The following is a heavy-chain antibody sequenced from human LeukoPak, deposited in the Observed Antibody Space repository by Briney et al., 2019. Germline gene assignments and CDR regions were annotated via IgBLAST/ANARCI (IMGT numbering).Heavy chain of an antibody. J-gene: IGHJ6*02. V-gene: IGHV4-30-4*02. D-gene: IGHD5-18*01. CDR2: IYYSGST. CDR3: ARDGYSYGYHYGMDV. CDR1: GGSISSGDYY. Sequence: SETLSLTCTVSGGSISSGDYYWSWIRQPPGTGLEWIGYIYYSGSTYYNPSLKSRVTISVDTSKNQFSLKLSSVTAADTAVYYCARDGYSYGYHYGMDVWGQGTTVTVSS.